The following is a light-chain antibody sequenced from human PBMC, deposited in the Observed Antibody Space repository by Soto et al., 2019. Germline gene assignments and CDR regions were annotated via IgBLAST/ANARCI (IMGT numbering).Light chain of an antibody. V-gene: IGKV3-20*01. CDR1: QSVRSSY. CDR3: QQYGSSPLT. J-gene: IGKJ4*01. CDR2: GAS. Sequence: EIVLTQSPGTLSLSPGERATLSCRASQSVRSSYLAWYQQKPGQAPRLLIYGASSRATGIPDRFSGSGSGTDFTLTISRLEPEDFVVYYCQQYGSSPLTSGGGTKVEIK.